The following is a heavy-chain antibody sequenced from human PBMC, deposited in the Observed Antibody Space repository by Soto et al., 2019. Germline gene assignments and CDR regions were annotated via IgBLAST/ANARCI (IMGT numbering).Heavy chain of an antibody. CDR3: ARGDYGGGADH. J-gene: IGHJ4*02. V-gene: IGHV1-18*01. CDR2: ISGYNGNT. Sequence: HVHLVQSGAEVKKPGASVQVTCKASGYTFTTYGISWVRQATGQGLEWMGWISGYNGNTKYAQKFQGRVTMTTDTSTSTVYMELRSLRSDDTAVYYCARGDYGGGADHWGQGTLVTVSS. D-gene: IGHD4-17*01. CDR1: GYTFTTYG.